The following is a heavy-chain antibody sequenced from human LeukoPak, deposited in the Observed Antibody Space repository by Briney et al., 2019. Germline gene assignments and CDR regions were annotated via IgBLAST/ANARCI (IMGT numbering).Heavy chain of an antibody. Sequence: GGSLRLSCAASGFTFTSYAMNWVRQAPGKGLEWVSSISSSNTYIYYADSVKGRFTISRDNAKNSLYLQMYSLRAEDTAGYYFAGDLHRDYSLDYWGQGTLVTVSS. CDR1: GFTFTSYA. V-gene: IGHV3-21*04. J-gene: IGHJ4*02. D-gene: IGHD2-21*02. CDR2: ISSSNTYI. CDR3: AGDLHRDYSLDY.